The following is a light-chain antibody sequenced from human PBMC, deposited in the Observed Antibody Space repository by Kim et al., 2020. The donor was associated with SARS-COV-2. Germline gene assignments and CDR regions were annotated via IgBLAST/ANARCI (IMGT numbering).Light chain of an antibody. V-gene: IGLV3-1*01. Sequence: VPPGQTATIPCSGDNVGGQYVSWYQQRPGQTPVLVMYQDIERPSGIPDRFSGSNSGNTATLTISGTQAMDEADYYCQAWAHNPAIFGGGLQLTVL. J-gene: IGLJ2*01. CDR1: NVGGQY. CDR2: QDI. CDR3: QAWAHNPAI.